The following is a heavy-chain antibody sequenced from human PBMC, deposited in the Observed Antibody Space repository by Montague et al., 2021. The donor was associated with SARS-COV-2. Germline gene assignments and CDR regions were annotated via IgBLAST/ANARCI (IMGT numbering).Heavy chain of an antibody. D-gene: IGHD1-14*01. J-gene: IGHJ6*02. CDR1: DGSFSGYY. CDR2: ISHGGTT. Sequence: SETPSLTCAVYDGSFSGYYWNWIRQPPGKGLEWIGEISHGGTTNYNPSLKSRATISLDKSKSQFSLKLTSVTAADTAIYYCGRGRKVVPWFRYYDMDVWGQGTTVTVSS. CDR3: GRGRKVVPWFRYYDMDV. V-gene: IGHV4-34*01.